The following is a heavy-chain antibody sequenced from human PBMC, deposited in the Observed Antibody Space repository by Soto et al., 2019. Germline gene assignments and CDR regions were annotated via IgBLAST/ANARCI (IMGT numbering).Heavy chain of an antibody. CDR1: GFIFSNYA. Sequence: VQLLESGGGFVRSGGSLRLSCAAYGFIFSNYAMTWVRQAPGKGLEWVSAITSTGSSTYYADSVKGRFTISRDNSKNTLYLQINSLTAEDTAVYYCAKAADGYVVSSLDYWGQGTLVTVSS. V-gene: IGHV3-23*01. CDR2: ITSTGSST. D-gene: IGHD5-12*01. J-gene: IGHJ4*02. CDR3: AKAADGYVVSSLDY.